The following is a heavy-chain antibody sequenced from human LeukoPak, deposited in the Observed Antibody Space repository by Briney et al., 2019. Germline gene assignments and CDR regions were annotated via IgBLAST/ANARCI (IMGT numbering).Heavy chain of an antibody. J-gene: IGHJ5*02. V-gene: IGHV3-33*01. CDR2: IWYDGSNK. D-gene: IGHD5-12*01. Sequence: GGSLRLSCAASGFTFSSYGMHWVRQAPGKGLEWVAVIWYDGSNKYYADSVKGRFTISRDNSKNTLYLQMNSLRAEDTAVYYCARDRSASGLLNWFDPWGQGTLATVSS. CDR3: ARDRSASGLLNWFDP. CDR1: GFTFSSYG.